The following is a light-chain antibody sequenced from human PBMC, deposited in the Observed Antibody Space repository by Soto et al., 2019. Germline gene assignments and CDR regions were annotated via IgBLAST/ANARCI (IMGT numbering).Light chain of an antibody. J-gene: IGKJ1*01. CDR2: DTS. CDR1: QSVGSY. V-gene: IGKV3-11*01. Sequence: EIVLTQSPATLSLSPGERATLSCRASQSVGSYFAWYQQKPGQTPRLLIYDTSYRATGIPARFSGSGSGTDFALTISGLAPEDFAVYYCQQRTNWPWTFGQGTKVDIK. CDR3: QQRTNWPWT.